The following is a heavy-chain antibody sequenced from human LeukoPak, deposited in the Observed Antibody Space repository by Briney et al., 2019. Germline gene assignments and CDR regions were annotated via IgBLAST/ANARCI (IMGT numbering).Heavy chain of an antibody. CDR2: IWYDGSNK. V-gene: IGHV3-33*06. CDR1: GFTFSSYG. D-gene: IGHD3-10*01. Sequence: PGGSLRFSCAASGFTFSSYGMHWVRQAPGKGLEWVAVIWYDGSNKYYADSVKGRFTISRDNSKNTLYLQMNSLRAEDTAVYYCAKDRTNYYGSRSYLFDYWGQGTLVTVSS. CDR3: AKDRTNYYGSRSYLFDY. J-gene: IGHJ4*02.